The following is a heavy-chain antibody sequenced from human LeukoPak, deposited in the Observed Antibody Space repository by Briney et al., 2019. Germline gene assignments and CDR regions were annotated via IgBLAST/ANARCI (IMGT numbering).Heavy chain of an antibody. V-gene: IGHV5-51*01. CDR1: GYSFTSYW. J-gene: IGHJ6*02. D-gene: IGHD4-11*01. CDR2: TYPGDSDT. CDR3: ARLTSTVTTGDYYYGMDV. Sequence: GESLKISCKGSGYSFTSYWIGWVRQMPGKGLEWMGITYPGDSDTRYSPSFQGQVTISADKSISTAYLQWSSLKASDTAMYYCARLTSTVTTGDYYYGMDVWGQGTTVTVPS.